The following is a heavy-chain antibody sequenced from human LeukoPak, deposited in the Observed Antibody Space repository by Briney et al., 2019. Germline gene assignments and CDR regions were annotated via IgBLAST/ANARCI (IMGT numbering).Heavy chain of an antibody. Sequence: PGGSLRLSCAGSGFTFSFYAMSWVRQAPGKGLEWVSAITDSGGNTYHADSVKGRFTISRDNSKNTLYLQMNSLRAEDTAVYFCAKGSASARPYYFDYWGQGTLVTVSS. J-gene: IGHJ4*02. CDR1: GFTFSFYA. D-gene: IGHD2-21*01. V-gene: IGHV3-23*01. CDR2: ITDSGGNT. CDR3: AKGSASARPYYFDY.